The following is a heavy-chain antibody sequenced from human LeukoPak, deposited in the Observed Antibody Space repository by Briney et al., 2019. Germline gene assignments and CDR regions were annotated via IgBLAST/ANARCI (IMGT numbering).Heavy chain of an antibody. D-gene: IGHD2-15*01. V-gene: IGHV4-4*07. CDR3: ARDLEDFDSPANDY. CDR1: GDSISGCY. CDR2: IYAPGSS. J-gene: IGHJ4*02. Sequence: ASETLSLTCTVSGDSISGCYWAWIRQPAGKGLEWIGHIYAPGSSNYSPSFKSRVTMSIDMSNNQFSLRLNSVTAADTAMYYCARDLEDFDSPANDYWGQGTHVIVSP.